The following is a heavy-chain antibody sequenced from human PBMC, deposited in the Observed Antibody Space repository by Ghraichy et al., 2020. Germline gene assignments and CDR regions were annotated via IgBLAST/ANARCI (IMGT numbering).Heavy chain of an antibody. J-gene: IGHJ6*02. D-gene: IGHD2-2*01. CDR2: IGTFSGNT. Sequence: ASVKVSCKASGYSFTSYGMSWVRQAPGQGLEWMGWIGTFSGNTDYSQKLQDRLTMTIDTSTSTAYMELRSLRSDDSAVYFCARDKGFCGTTSCYSPYFYGVDVWGQGTTVTVTS. CDR1: GYSFTSYG. V-gene: IGHV1-18*01. CDR3: ARDKGFCGTTSCYSPYFYGVDV.